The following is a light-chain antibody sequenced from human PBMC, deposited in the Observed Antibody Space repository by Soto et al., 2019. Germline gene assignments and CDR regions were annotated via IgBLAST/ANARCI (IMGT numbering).Light chain of an antibody. V-gene: IGKV3-11*01. Sequence: IVLTQSPATLSLSPGERATLSCRASQTVSSSLAWYQQKPGQAPRLLIYEASNRATGIPARFSGSGSGTEFTLTISSLQSEDFAVYYCQQYNNWPPLTFGGGTKVDIK. CDR1: QTVSSS. CDR3: QQYNNWPPLT. CDR2: EAS. J-gene: IGKJ4*01.